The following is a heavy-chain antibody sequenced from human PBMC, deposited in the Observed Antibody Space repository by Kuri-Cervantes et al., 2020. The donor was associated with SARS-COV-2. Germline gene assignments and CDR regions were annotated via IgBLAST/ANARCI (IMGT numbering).Heavy chain of an antibody. CDR1: GFTFSDYY. CDR3: ARDFRFGELTPIDAFDI. Sequence: GGSLRLSCAASGFTFSDYYMSWIRQAPGKGLEWVSYISSSSSTIYYADSVKGRFTISRDNSENTLYLQMNSLRAEDTAVYYCARDFRFGELTPIDAFDIWGQGTMVTV. V-gene: IGHV3-11*04. D-gene: IGHD3-10*01. CDR2: ISSSSSTI. J-gene: IGHJ3*02.